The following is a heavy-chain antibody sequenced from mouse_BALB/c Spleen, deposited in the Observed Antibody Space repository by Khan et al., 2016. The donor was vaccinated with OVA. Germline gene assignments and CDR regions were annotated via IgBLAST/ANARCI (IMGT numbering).Heavy chain of an antibody. D-gene: IGHD1-1*01. CDR1: GYSFTGYF. CDR3: ARKNGSDFDY. Sequence: VRLQQSGPELVKPGASVKISCKASGYSFTGYFMNWVMQSHGKSLEWIGRINPHIGETFYNQKFKDKAPLTVDESSRTAHMELRSLASEDSAIYYCARKNGSDFDYWGQGTTLTVAS. CDR2: INPHIGET. J-gene: IGHJ2*01. V-gene: IGHV1-20*02.